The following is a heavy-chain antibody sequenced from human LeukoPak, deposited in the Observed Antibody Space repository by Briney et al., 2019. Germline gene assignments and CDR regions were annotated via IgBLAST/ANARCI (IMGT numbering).Heavy chain of an antibody. Sequence: GGSLRLSCAASGFTFSSYGMYWVRQAPGKGLEWVAFIRYDGSNKYYADSVKGRFTISRDNSKNTLYLQMNSLRAEGTAVYYCAKDGEITFGGVMIGYFDYWGQGTLVTVSS. V-gene: IGHV3-30*02. J-gene: IGHJ4*02. D-gene: IGHD3-16*01. CDR2: IRYDGSNK. CDR1: GFTFSSYG. CDR3: AKDGEITFGGVMIGYFDY.